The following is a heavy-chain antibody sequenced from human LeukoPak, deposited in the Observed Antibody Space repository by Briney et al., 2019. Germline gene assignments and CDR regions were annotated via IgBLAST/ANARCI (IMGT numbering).Heavy chain of an antibody. CDR3: ARGREENDYYYCYGMDV. CDR1: GYTFTSYD. J-gene: IGHJ6*02. Sequence: ASVKVSCKASGYTFTSYDINWVRQATGQGLEWMGWMNPNSGNTGYAQKFQGRVTMTRNTSISTAYMELSSLRSEDTAVYYCARGREENDYYYCYGMDVWGQGTTVTVSS. V-gene: IGHV1-8*01. CDR2: MNPNSGNT. D-gene: IGHD1-1*01.